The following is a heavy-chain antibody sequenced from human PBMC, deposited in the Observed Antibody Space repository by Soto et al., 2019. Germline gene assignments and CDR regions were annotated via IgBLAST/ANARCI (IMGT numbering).Heavy chain of an antibody. J-gene: IGHJ4*02. CDR1: GASIINYY. CDR2: IYSSGSA. CDR3: VRSGHTFGGVI. V-gene: IGHV4-59*01. D-gene: IGHD3-16*01. Sequence: PSETLSHTCTVSGASIINYYGSLSRHPPGKGLEWIAFIYSSGSANYNSSLKSRATISVDTYNNQFSLILTSVTAADTAVYYCVRSGHTFGGVIWGRGTLVTVSS.